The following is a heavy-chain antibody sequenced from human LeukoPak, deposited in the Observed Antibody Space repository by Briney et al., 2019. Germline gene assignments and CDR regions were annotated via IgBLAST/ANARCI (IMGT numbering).Heavy chain of an antibody. Sequence: SETLSLTCSVSGGSISSRSHYWGWIRQSPGKGLEWIGTIYYSGTTFYNPSLQSRVSISVDTPRNQFSLRLNSVTAADTAVYYCARRNDYDFWSGNQYYFDYWGQGTLVTVSS. CDR3: ARRNDYDFWSGNQYYFDY. J-gene: IGHJ4*02. CDR1: GGSISSRSHY. CDR2: IYYSGTT. V-gene: IGHV4-39*01. D-gene: IGHD3-3*01.